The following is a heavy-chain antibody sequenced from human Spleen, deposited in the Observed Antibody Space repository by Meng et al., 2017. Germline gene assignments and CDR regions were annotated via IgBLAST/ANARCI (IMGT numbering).Heavy chain of an antibody. D-gene: IGHD4-11*01. CDR1: GGSFSDYY. Sequence: VELPQWGHGLLKLSETLSLTCGVSGGSFSDYYLSWTRSPPGKGLEWIGEINHSGSTNYNPSLESRATISVDTSQNNLSLKLSSVTAADSAVYYCARGPTTMAHDFDYWGQGTLVTVSS. V-gene: IGHV4-34*02. J-gene: IGHJ4*02. CDR2: INHSGST. CDR3: ARGPTTMAHDFDY.